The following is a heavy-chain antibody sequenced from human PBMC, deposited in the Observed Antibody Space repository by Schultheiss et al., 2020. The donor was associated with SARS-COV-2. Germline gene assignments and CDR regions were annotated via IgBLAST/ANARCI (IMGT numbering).Heavy chain of an antibody. CDR3: ARVLGLVGASPFDS. CDR1: DQTVTNYD. D-gene: IGHD1-26*01. CDR2: INPNSGGT. Sequence: ASVKVSCKSSDQTVTNYDITWVRQAPGQGLEWMGRINPNSGGTNYAQKFQGRVTMTRDTSISTAYMELSRLRSDDTAVYYCARVLGLVGASPFDSWGQGTLVTVSS. J-gene: IGHJ4*01. V-gene: IGHV1-2*06.